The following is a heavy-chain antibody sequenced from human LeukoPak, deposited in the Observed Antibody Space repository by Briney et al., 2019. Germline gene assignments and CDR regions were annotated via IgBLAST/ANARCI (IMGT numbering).Heavy chain of an antibody. CDR3: ARYSGTYYPFDH. CDR2: IYISGNT. J-gene: IGHJ4*02. D-gene: IGHD1-26*01. V-gene: IGHV4-4*07. CDR1: GASISNYY. Sequence: SETLSLTCSVSGASISNYYWAWIRQPAGKGLEWIGRIYISGNTNYNPSLKSRVTVSVDTSKNQFYLKLNSVTAADTAVYYCARYSGTYYPFDHWGQGTLVTVSS.